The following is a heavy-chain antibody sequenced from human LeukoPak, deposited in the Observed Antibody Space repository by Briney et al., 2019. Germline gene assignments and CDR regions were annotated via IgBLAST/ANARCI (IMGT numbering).Heavy chain of an antibody. D-gene: IGHD3-22*01. J-gene: IGHJ5*02. Sequence: PSETLSLTCTVSGGSISSYYWSWIRQPPVKALEWIGYIYYSGSTNYNPSLKSRVTISVDTSKNQFSLKLSSVTAADTAVYYCARYYYYDSSGYTTGWIDPWGQGTLVTVSS. CDR1: GGSISSYY. CDR2: IYYSGST. V-gene: IGHV4-59*01. CDR3: ARYYYYDSSGYTTGWIDP.